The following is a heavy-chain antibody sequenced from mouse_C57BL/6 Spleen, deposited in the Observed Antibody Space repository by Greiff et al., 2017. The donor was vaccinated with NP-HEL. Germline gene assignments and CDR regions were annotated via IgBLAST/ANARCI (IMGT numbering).Heavy chain of an antibody. V-gene: IGHV1-82*01. D-gene: IGHD2-5*01. Sequence: QLQQSGPELVKPGASVKISCKASGYAFSSSWMNWVKQRPGKGLEWIGRIYPGDGDTNYNGKFKGKATLTADKSSSTAYMQLSSLTSEDSAVYFCSRSPYDSNYFDYWGQGTTLTVSS. J-gene: IGHJ2*01. CDR2: IYPGDGDT. CDR3: SRSPYDSNYFDY. CDR1: GYAFSSSW.